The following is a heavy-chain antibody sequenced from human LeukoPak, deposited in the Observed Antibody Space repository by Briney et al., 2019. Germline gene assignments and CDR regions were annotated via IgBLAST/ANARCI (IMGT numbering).Heavy chain of an antibody. CDR2: INPNSGGT. CDR3: ARDPPFANYCSSTSCYTSWAGGEEFDY. Sequence: AASVKVSCKASGYTFTGYYMHWVRQAPGQGLEWMGWINPNSGGTNYAQKFQGRVTMTRDTSISTAYMELSRLRSDDTAVYYCARDPPFANYCSSTSCYTSWAGGEEFDYWGQGTLVTVSS. J-gene: IGHJ4*02. D-gene: IGHD2-2*02. CDR1: GYTFTGYY. V-gene: IGHV1-2*02.